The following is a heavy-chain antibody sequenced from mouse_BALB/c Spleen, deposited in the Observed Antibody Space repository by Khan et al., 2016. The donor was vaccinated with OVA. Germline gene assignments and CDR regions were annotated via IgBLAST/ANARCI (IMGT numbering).Heavy chain of an antibody. V-gene: IGHV2-9*02. CDR2: IWAGGST. J-gene: IGHJ3*01. CDR1: GFSLNSYG. Sequence: QVQLKESGPGLVAPSQTLSITCTVSGFSLNSYGVHWVRQPPGKGLEWLGVIWAGGSTNHNSALMSRLSISKDNSKSQVFLKMNSLQTDDTAMYYCARAFYYGAWFAYWGQGTLVTVSA. CDR3: ARAFYYGAWFAY. D-gene: IGHD1-1*01.